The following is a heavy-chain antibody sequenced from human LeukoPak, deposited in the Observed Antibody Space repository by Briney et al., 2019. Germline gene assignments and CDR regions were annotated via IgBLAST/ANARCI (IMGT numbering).Heavy chain of an antibody. CDR3: ARQEIGLRSFDP. D-gene: IGHD3/OR15-3a*01. CDR2: IYYTGAT. J-gene: IGHJ5*02. Sequence: PSETLSLTCTVSGGSISSSLYHWGWIRQSPGKNLEWLGSIYYTGATHYNPSLKSRVTISVDTSKNQFSLNLSSVTAADTAVYYCARQEIGLRSFDPWGQGTLVTVSS. V-gene: IGHV4-39*01. CDR1: GGSISSSLYH.